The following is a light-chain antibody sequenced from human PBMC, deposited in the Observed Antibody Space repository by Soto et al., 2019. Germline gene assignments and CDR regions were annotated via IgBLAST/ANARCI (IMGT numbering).Light chain of an antibody. CDR2: EVS. V-gene: IGLV2-14*01. CDR3: SSYTSTSTLL. Sequence: QSALTQPASVSGSPGQSIAISCTGTNNDVGAYNYVSWYQRHPGKAPKLMIYEVSNRPSGVSNRFSGSKSGNTASLTISGLQAEDEADYYCSSYTSTSTLLFGGGTKVTVL. CDR1: NNDVGAYNY. J-gene: IGLJ2*01.